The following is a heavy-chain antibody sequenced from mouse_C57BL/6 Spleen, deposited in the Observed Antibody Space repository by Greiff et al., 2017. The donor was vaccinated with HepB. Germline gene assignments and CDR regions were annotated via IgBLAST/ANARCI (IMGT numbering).Heavy chain of an antibody. Sequence: QVQLKESGAELAKPGASVKLSCKASGYTFTSYWMHWVKQRPGQGLEWIGYINPSSGYTKYNQKFKDKATLTADKSSSTAYMQLSSLTYEDSAVYYCARSSYDYEGYWYFDVWGTGTTVTVSS. J-gene: IGHJ1*03. CDR1: GYTFTSYW. CDR2: INPSSGYT. CDR3: ARSSYDYEGYWYFDV. D-gene: IGHD2-4*01. V-gene: IGHV1-7*01.